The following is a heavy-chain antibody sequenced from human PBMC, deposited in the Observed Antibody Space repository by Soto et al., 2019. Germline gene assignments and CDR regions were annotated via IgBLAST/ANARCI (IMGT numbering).Heavy chain of an antibody. D-gene: IGHD3-9*01. J-gene: IGHJ4*02. CDR1: GFTFSSYW. CDR3: ARSGAYYDILTGYCPFDY. V-gene: IGHV3-74*01. CDR2: INSDGSST. Sequence: GGSLRLSCAASGFTFSSYWMHWVRQAPGKGLVWVSRINSDGSSTSYADSVKGRFTISRDNAKNTLYLQMNSLRAEDAAVYYCARSGAYYDILTGYCPFDYWGQGTLVTVSS.